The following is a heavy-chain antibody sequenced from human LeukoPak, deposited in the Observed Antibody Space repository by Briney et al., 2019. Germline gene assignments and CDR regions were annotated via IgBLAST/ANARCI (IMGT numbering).Heavy chain of an antibody. J-gene: IGHJ3*01. Sequence: SETLSLTCAVYGGSFSGYYWSWIRQPPGKGLEWIGEINHSGSTNYNPSLKSRVTISVDTSKSQISLNLNSVTAADTAMYYCARDRSGSYYTFDVWGQGTVVTVSS. D-gene: IGHD1-26*01. CDR2: INHSGST. CDR3: ARDRSGSYYTFDV. V-gene: IGHV4-34*01. CDR1: GGSFSGYY.